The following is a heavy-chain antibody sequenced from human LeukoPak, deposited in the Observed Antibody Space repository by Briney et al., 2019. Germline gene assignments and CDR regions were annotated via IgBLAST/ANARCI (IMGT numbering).Heavy chain of an antibody. CDR1: GFIFSNDA. J-gene: IGHJ6*02. Sequence: GRSLRLSCAASGFIFSNDAMHWVRQAPGKGLEWVAFIWFDGSNKHYADSVKGRFTISRDNSEDTLYLQMNSLRAEDTAVYYCAKDKAGIAVRLNGMDVWGQGTTVTVSS. V-gene: IGHV3-33*06. D-gene: IGHD6-19*01. CDR3: AKDKAGIAVRLNGMDV. CDR2: IWFDGSNK.